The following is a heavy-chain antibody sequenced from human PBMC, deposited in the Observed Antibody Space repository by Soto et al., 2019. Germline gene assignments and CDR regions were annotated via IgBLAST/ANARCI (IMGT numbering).Heavy chain of an antibody. CDR2: IWYDGSNK. Sequence: GGSLRLSCAASGFTFSSYGMHWVRQAPGKGLEWVAVIWYDGSNKYYADSVKGRFTISRDNSKNTLYLQMNSLRAEDTAVYYCARCPQLCSGGSCYSLYYYMDVWGKGTTVTVSS. CDR3: ARCPQLCSGGSCYSLYYYMDV. J-gene: IGHJ6*03. D-gene: IGHD2-15*01. V-gene: IGHV3-33*01. CDR1: GFTFSSYG.